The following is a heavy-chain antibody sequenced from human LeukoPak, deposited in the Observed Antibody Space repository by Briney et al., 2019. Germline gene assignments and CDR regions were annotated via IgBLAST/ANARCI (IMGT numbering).Heavy chain of an antibody. CDR3: AREIPESYYFDY. D-gene: IGHD1-14*01. V-gene: IGHV1-46*03. Sequence: ASVKVSCKASGYTFTNYYIHWVRQSPGQGLEWTGIIKLGGSTTTYTQKIQYTQKFQDRVTMTWDTSTSTAYMDLSSLRSEDAAVYYCAREIPESYYFDYWGQGTLVTVSS. J-gene: IGHJ4*02. CDR1: GYTFTNYY. CDR2: IKLGGSTT.